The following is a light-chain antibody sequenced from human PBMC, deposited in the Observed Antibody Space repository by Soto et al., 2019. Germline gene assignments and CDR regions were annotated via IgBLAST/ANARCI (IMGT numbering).Light chain of an antibody. CDR2: EVS. V-gene: IGLV2-14*01. CDR1: SSYVGGYNY. Sequence: QSALTQPASVSGSPGQSITISCTGTSSYVGGYNYVSWYQQHPGKAPKLMIYEVSNGPSGVSNHFSGSKSGNTASLTISGLQTEDEADYYCSSYTSSVYVFGTGTKLTVL. CDR3: SSYTSSVYV. J-gene: IGLJ1*01.